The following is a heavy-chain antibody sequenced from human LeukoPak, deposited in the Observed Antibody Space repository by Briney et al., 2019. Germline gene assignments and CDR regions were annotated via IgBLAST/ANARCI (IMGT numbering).Heavy chain of an antibody. CDR1: GYTFTSYA. D-gene: IGHD2-15*01. V-gene: IGHV1-3*01. J-gene: IGHJ4*02. Sequence: ASVKVSCKASGYTFTSYAMHWVRQAPGQRLEWMGWINAGNGNTKYSQKFQGRVTITRDTSASTAYMELSSLRSEDTAVYYCARDRGGNLPRRETPSDYWGQGTLVTVSS. CDR2: INAGNGNT. CDR3: ARDRGGNLPRRETPSDY.